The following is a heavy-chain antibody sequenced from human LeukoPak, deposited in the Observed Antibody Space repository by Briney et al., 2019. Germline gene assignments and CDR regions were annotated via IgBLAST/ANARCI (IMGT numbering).Heavy chain of an antibody. CDR2: IYYSGST. Sequence: LETLSLTCTVSGGSISSSSYYWGWIRQPPGKGLEWIGIIYYSGSTYYNPSLKSRVTISVDTSKNQFSLKLSSVTAADTAVYYCAKNRGIAAAGWYWGQGTLVTVSS. CDR3: AKNRGIAAAGWY. V-gene: IGHV4-39*01. D-gene: IGHD6-13*01. CDR1: GGSISSSSYY. J-gene: IGHJ4*02.